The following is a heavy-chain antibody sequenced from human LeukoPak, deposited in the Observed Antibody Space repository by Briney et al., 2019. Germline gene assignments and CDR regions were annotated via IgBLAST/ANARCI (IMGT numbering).Heavy chain of an antibody. V-gene: IGHV1-46*01. Sequence: GAPVKVSCKASGYTFTNHYMHWVRQAPGQGLEWMGIINPSGGSTNYAQKFQGRVTMTRDTSTSTVYMELSSLRSEDTAVYYCARDGYKGYSESYYEDCWGQGTLVTVSS. CDR3: ARDGYKGYSESYYEDC. D-gene: IGHD1-26*01. CDR1: GYTFTNHY. CDR2: INPSGGST. J-gene: IGHJ4*02.